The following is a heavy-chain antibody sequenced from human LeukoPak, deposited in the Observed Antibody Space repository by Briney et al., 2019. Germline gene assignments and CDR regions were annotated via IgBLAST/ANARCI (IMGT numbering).Heavy chain of an antibody. J-gene: IGHJ4*02. D-gene: IGHD2-15*01. V-gene: IGHV3-48*01. Sequence: GGSLRLSCAASAFTFSRYSMSWVRQAPGKGLEWVSYISSSSSTIYYADSVKGRFTISRDNAKNSLYLQINSLRAEDTAGYYCARDRGYCSGGSCPYYFDYWGQGTLVTVSS. CDR1: AFTFSRYS. CDR3: ARDRGYCSGGSCPYYFDY. CDR2: ISSSSSTI.